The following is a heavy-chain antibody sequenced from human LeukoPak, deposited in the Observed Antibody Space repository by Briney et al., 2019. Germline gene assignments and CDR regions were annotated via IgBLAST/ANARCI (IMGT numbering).Heavy chain of an antibody. V-gene: IGHV1-2*02. J-gene: IGHJ4*02. CDR3: AAAVRRDGSGMGFDY. CDR1: GYTFTGYY. CDR2: INPNSGGT. Sequence: ASVKVSCKASGYTFTGYYMHWVRQAPGQGLEWMGWINPNSGGTNYAQKFQGRVTMTRDTSISTAYMELSRLRSDDTAVYYCAAAVRRDGSGMGFDYWGQGTLVTVSS. D-gene: IGHD3-10*01.